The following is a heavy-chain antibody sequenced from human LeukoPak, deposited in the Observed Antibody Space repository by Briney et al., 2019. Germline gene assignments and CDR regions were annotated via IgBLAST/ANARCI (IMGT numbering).Heavy chain of an antibody. V-gene: IGHV4-34*01. D-gene: IGHD7-27*01. Sequence: SETLSLTCAVYGGSFSGYYWSWIRQPPGKGLEWIGEINHSGSTNYNPSLKSRVTISVDTSKNQFSLKLSSVTAADTAVYYCARGDNWGLVGYYFDNWGQGTLVTVSS. CDR2: INHSGST. CDR3: ARGDNWGLVGYYFDN. CDR1: GGSFSGYY. J-gene: IGHJ4*02.